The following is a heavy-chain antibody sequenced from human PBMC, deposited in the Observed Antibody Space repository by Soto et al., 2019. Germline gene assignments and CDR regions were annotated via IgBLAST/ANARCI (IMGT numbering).Heavy chain of an antibody. V-gene: IGHV4-39*01. CDR3: ATQEVGGSYVYTFDP. CDR2: IYYSGST. D-gene: IGHD1-26*01. Sequence: QLQLQESAPGLVKPSETLSLTCTVSGGSINSGSHYWGWIRQPPGKGLEWIGSIYYSGSTYYNPSLKSRVTISVDTSKNQFSLKLTSVTAADTAVYYCATQEVGGSYVYTFDPWGQGTLVTVSA. CDR1: GGSINSGSHY. J-gene: IGHJ5*02.